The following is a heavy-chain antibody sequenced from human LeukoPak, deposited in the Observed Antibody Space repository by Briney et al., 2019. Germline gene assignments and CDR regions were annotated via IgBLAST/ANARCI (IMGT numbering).Heavy chain of an antibody. Sequence: ASVKVSCKASGYTFTSYGISWVRQAPGQGLEWMGWISAHNGNTNYAQKLQGRVTMTTDTSTSTAYMELRSLRSDDTAVYYCAREKGYYDSSGYYFAGDWFDPWGQGTLVTVSS. J-gene: IGHJ5*02. V-gene: IGHV1-18*01. D-gene: IGHD3-22*01. CDR1: GYTFTSYG. CDR3: AREKGYYDSSGYYFAGDWFDP. CDR2: ISAHNGNT.